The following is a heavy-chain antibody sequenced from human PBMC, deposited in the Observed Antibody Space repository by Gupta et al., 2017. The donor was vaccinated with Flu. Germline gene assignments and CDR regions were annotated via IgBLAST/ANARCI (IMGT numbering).Heavy chain of an antibody. D-gene: IGHD3-22*01. V-gene: IGHV4-31*03. J-gene: IGHJ3*02. CDR1: GGSISSGGYY. Sequence: QVQLQESGPGLVKPSQTLSLTCTVSGGSISSGGYYWSWIRQHQGKGLEWIGYIYYSGSTYYNPSLKSRVTISVDTSKNQFSLKLSSVTAADTAVYYCARDYYDSSGPMIDDAFDIWGQGTMVTVSS. CDR2: IYYSGST. CDR3: ARDYYDSSGPMIDDAFDI.